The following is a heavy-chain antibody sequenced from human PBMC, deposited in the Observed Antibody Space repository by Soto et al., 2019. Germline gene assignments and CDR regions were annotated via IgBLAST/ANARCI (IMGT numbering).Heavy chain of an antibody. D-gene: IGHD2-2*02. V-gene: IGHV4-59*08. CDR1: GGSISSYY. Sequence: SETLSLTCTVSGGSISSYYRSWIRQPPGKGLEWIGYIYYSGSTNYNPSLKSRVTISVDTSKNQFSLKLSSVTAADTAVYYCARLYHWFDPWGQGTLDTVSS. CDR2: IYYSGST. CDR3: ARLYHWFDP. J-gene: IGHJ5*02.